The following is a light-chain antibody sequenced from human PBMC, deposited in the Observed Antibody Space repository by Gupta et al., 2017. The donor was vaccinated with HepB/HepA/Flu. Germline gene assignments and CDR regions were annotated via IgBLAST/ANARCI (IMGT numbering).Light chain of an antibody. J-gene: IGKJ5*01. V-gene: IGKV2-28*01. Sequence: EMVMTQSPLSLPVTPGEPASISCSSSHSPLPSDRNNYLEWYLQRTAQSPQLMIYWGSKRASGVTDRFSGCGSGNDFTLKSIRAEDEDVGVYYCRCALAPITFGQGTPLEIK. CDR2: WGS. CDR3: RCALAPIT. CDR1: HSPLPSDRNNY.